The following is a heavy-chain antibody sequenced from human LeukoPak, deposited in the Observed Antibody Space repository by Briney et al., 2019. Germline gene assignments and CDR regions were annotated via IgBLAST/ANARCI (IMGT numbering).Heavy chain of an antibody. CDR3: AREWSSGWAEFDY. CDR1: GDSISSYY. Sequence: SETLSLTCTVSGDSISSYYWNWIRQPSGKGLEWIGYIYYSGNTNYSPSLKGRVTISVDTSKNQFSLDLTSVTAADTAVYYCAREWSSGWAEFDYWGQGTLVTVSS. D-gene: IGHD6-25*01. V-gene: IGHV4-59*01. J-gene: IGHJ4*02. CDR2: IYYSGNT.